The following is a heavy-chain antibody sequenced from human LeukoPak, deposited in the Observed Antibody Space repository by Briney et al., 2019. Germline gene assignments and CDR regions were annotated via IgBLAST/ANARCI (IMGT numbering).Heavy chain of an antibody. V-gene: IGHV1-2*02. J-gene: IGHJ3*02. CDR1: GYTFTGYF. CDR2: INPNTGGT. D-gene: IGHD3-22*01. CDR3: ARDLLHVYYYDSSGYVRGAFDI. Sequence: ASVKVSCKASGYTFTGYFVHWVRQAPGQGLQWMGWINPNTGGTNYAQKFQGRVTMARDTSISTAYMELSRLRSDDTAVYYCARDLLHVYYYDSSGYVRGAFDIWGQGTMVTVSS.